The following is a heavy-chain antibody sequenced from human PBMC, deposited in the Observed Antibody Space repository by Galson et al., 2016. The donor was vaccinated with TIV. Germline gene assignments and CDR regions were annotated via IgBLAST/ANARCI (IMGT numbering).Heavy chain of an antibody. Sequence: SLRLSCAASALTVSDNYMTWVRQAPGKGLEWVAIMSSGGSLNYADFVRGRFTVSRDNSKNTLYLQMNRLRTDDTAIYYCTRERRFCGNNCYLSYYYGMDFWGQGTTVTVSS. V-gene: IGHV3-66*02. J-gene: IGHJ6*02. D-gene: IGHD2-21*01. CDR2: MSSGGSL. CDR3: TRERRFCGNNCYLSYYYGMDF. CDR1: ALTVSDNY.